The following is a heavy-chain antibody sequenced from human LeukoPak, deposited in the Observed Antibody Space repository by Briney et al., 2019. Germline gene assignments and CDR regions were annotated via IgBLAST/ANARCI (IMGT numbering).Heavy chain of an antibody. CDR2: ISSSSSYI. J-gene: IGHJ4*02. CDR1: GFTFSSYS. D-gene: IGHD5-18*01. CDR3: ARNSYGSRDY. V-gene: IGHV3-21*01. Sequence: GSLGLSWAAFGFTFSSYSMNWVRQAPGKGVGWVSSISSSSSYIYYADSVKGRFTISRDNAKNSLYLQMNSLRAEDTAVYYCARNSYGSRDYWGQGTLVTVSS.